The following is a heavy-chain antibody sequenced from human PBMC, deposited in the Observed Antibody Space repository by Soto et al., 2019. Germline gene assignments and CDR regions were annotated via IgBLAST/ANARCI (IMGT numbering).Heavy chain of an antibody. V-gene: IGHV3-23*01. CDR1: GFTFSSYA. Sequence: GGSLRLSSAAAGFTFSSYAMSWVRQAPGKGLEWVSAISGSGGSTYYADSVKGRFTISRDNSKNTLHLQMNSLRAEDTAVYYCAKVFPVIPNSAFEGRSGSFSPNWFDPWGQGTLVTVSS. CDR3: AKVFPVIPNSAFEGRSGSFSPNWFDP. CDR2: ISGSGGST. J-gene: IGHJ5*02. D-gene: IGHD3-10*01.